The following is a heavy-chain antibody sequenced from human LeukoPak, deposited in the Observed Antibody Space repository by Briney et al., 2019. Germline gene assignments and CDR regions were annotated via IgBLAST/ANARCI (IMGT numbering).Heavy chain of an antibody. CDR3: ARGVVVISENWFDP. J-gene: IGHJ5*02. D-gene: IGHD3-22*01. CDR1: SGSISTYY. CDR2: ISSNAGT. V-gene: IGHV4-59*12. Sequence: SETLSLTCTVSSGSISTYYWSWIRQPPGKGLEWIGYISSNAGTNYNPSLRGRVTISVGTSKNQFSLKLSSVTAADTAVYYCARGVVVISENWFDPWGQGTLVTVSS.